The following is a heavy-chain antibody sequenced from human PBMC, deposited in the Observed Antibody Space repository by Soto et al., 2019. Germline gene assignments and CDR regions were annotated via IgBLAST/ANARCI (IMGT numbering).Heavy chain of an antibody. D-gene: IGHD1-26*01. CDR3: ARDGREASGMDV. V-gene: IGHV4-59*11. J-gene: IGHJ6*02. Sequence: SQTLSLTXTLSGGSISSHYWSWVRQAPGKGLEWIGHIYYRGSTTYNPSLRSRSTISVDTSNNQFSLKLNSVTTADTAVYYCARDGREASGMDVWGQGTKVTVSS. CDR1: GGSISSHY. CDR2: IYYRGST.